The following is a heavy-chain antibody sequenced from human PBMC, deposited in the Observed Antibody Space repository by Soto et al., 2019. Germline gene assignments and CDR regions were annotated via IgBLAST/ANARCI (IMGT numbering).Heavy chain of an antibody. CDR3: ARHSNGYRTSLDY. Sequence: QLQLQESGPGLVKPSETLSLTCTVSGGSISGYYWSWIRQPPGKGLEWIAFIHYSASSHSNPSLKSRVTISVDTSRNQFSLKLTSVTAADTAVYYCARHSNGYRTSLDYWGQGTLVTVSS. CDR1: GGSISGYY. J-gene: IGHJ4*02. D-gene: IGHD6-25*01. V-gene: IGHV4-59*08. CDR2: IHYSASS.